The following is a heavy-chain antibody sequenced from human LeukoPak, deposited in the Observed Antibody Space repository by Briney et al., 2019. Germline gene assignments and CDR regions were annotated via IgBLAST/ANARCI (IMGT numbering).Heavy chain of an antibody. Sequence: GGSLRLSCAASGFTFSSYSMNWVHQAPGKGLEWVSSISSSSSYIYYADSVKGRFTISRDNAKNSLYLQMNSLRAEDTAVYYCARDLSGRYYLRSVDYWGQGTLVTVSS. CDR1: GFTFSSYS. CDR2: ISSSSSYI. CDR3: ARDLSGRYYLRSVDY. D-gene: IGHD1-26*01. J-gene: IGHJ4*02. V-gene: IGHV3-21*01.